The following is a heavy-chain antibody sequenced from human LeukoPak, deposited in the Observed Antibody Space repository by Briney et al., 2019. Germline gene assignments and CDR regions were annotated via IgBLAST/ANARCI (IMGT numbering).Heavy chain of an antibody. V-gene: IGHV4-59*01. CDR3: ARSLSSGDDAFDI. J-gene: IGHJ3*02. D-gene: IGHD2-15*01. Sequence: PSETLSLTCTVSGGSISSYYWSWIRQPPGKGLEWIGYIYYSGSTNYNPSLKSRVTISVDTSKNQFSLKLSSVTAADTAVYYCARSLSSGDDAFDIWGQGTMVTVSS. CDR2: IYYSGST. CDR1: GGSISSYY.